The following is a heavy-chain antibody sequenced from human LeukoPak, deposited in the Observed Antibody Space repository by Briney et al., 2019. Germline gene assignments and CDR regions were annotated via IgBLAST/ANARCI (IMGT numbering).Heavy chain of an antibody. D-gene: IGHD3-10*01. J-gene: IGHJ5*02. CDR1: GFTFSNYE. CDR2: ITSSGSAT. CDR3: ATSMSKVRTFDP. Sequence: GESLKISCAASGFTFSNYEMNWVRQAPGKGLEWVSYITSSGSATYYADSVKGRFTISRDNVKNSLYLQMSSLRAEDTAIYYCATSMSKVRTFDPWGQGALVTVSS. V-gene: IGHV3-48*03.